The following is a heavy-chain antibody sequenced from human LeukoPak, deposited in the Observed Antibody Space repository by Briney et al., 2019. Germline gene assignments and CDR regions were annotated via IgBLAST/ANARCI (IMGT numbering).Heavy chain of an antibody. D-gene: IGHD6-19*01. CDR2: IYHSGST. V-gene: IGHV4-4*02. Sequence: SETLSLTCAVSGGSISSSNWWSWVRQPPGKGLEWIGEIYHSGSTNYNPSLESRVTISVDKSKNQFSLKLSSVTAADTAVYYCARSFLGGWYYFDYWGQGTLVTVSS. J-gene: IGHJ4*02. CDR3: ARSFLGGWYYFDY. CDR1: GGSISSSNW.